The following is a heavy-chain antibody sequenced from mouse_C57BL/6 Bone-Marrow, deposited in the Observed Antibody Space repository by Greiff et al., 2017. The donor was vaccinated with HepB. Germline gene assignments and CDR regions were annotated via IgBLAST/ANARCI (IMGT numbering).Heavy chain of an antibody. Sequence: DVKLVESGGGLVQPGGSLKLSCAASGFTFSDYGMAWVRQAPRKGPEWVAFISNLAYSIYYADTVTGRFTISRENAKNTRYLEMSSLRSEDTAMYYCARQDSNYGSWFAYWGQGTLVTVSA. V-gene: IGHV5-15*01. CDR1: GFTFSDYG. J-gene: IGHJ3*01. CDR2: ISNLAYSI. D-gene: IGHD2-5*01. CDR3: ARQDSNYGSWFAY.